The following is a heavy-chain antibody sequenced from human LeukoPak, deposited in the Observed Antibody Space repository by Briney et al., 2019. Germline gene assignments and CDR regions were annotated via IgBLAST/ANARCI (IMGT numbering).Heavy chain of an antibody. CDR2: ISAYNGNT. CDR1: GYTFTTYN. D-gene: IGHD2-8*01. CDR3: ARDRGYCTNGVCYREWFDP. V-gene: IGHV1-18*04. Sequence: ASVKVSCKASGYTFTTYNIHWVRQAPGQGLEWMGWISAYNGNTNYAQKLQGRVTMTTDTSTSTAYMELRSLRSDDTAVYYCARDRGYCTNGVCYREWFDPWGQGTLVTVSS. J-gene: IGHJ5*02.